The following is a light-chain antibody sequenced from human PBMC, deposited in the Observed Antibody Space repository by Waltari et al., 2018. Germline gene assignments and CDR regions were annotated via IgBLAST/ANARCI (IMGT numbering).Light chain of an antibody. CDR1: SSDSGGYEY. Sequence: SALTQPDSVSGSPGQSITIPCSVISSDSGGYEYVSWYHQHPVKAPKVIIYDVNNRPPEVSVRFSGSKSGSSASLTISGLQAEDEADYYCSSFTSSTTGIFGGGTKVTVL. CDR2: DVN. CDR3: SSFTSSTTGI. V-gene: IGLV2-14*03. J-gene: IGLJ2*01.